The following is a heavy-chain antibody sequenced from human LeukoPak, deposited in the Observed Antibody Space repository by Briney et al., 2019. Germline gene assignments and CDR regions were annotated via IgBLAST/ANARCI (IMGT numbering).Heavy chain of an antibody. CDR2: TYYSGST. CDR1: GGSISSSSYN. V-gene: IGHV4-39*01. D-gene: IGHD1-26*01. CDR3: ARHVGSGSYFDY. Sequence: PSETLSLTCPVSGGSISSSSYNWGWLRQPPGKGLEWIGSTYYSGSTYYNPSLKSRVTISVDTSKNQFSLKLSSVTAADTAVYYCARHVGSGSYFDYWGQGTLVTVSS. J-gene: IGHJ4*02.